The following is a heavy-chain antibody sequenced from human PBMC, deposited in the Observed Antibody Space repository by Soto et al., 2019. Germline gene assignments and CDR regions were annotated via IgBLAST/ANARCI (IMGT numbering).Heavy chain of an antibody. CDR1: GFTFSRYA. CDR2: ISGSGGST. Sequence: PGGSLRLSCAASGFTFSRYAMSWVRQAPGKGLEWVSAISGSGGSTYYADSVKGRFTISRDNSKNTLYLQMNSLRAEDTAVYYCAKDPGSGWSTCAWGQGTLVTVSS. J-gene: IGHJ5*02. D-gene: IGHD6-19*01. V-gene: IGHV3-23*01. CDR3: AKDPGSGWSTCA.